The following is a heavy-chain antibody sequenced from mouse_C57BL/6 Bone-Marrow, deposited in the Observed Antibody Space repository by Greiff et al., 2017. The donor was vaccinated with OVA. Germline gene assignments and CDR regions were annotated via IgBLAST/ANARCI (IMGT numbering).Heavy chain of an antibody. V-gene: IGHV5-6*01. CDR1: GFTFSSYG. CDR2: ISSGGSYT. J-gene: IGHJ3*01. Sequence: EVKLMESGGDLVKPGGSLKLSCAASGFTFSSYGMSWVRQTPDKRLEWVATISSGGSYTYYPDSVKGRFTISRDNAKNTLYLQMSSLKSENTAMYYCARQAPPAYWGQGTLVTVSA. CDR3: ARQAPPAY.